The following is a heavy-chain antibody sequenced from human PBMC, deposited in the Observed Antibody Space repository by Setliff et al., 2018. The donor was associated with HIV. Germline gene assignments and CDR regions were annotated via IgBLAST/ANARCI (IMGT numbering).Heavy chain of an antibody. CDR3: SSSSSDSDFDY. CDR1: GFTFSSSA. CDR2: ISDDGSNK. J-gene: IGHJ4*02. D-gene: IGHD6-6*01. V-gene: IGHV3-30*04. Sequence: PGGSLRLSCAASGFTFSSSAIHWVRQAPGKGLEWVALISDDGSNKYYADSVKGRFTISRDNSKNTLYLQMNSLRPEDTAVYYCSSSSSDSDFDYWGQGTLVTVSS.